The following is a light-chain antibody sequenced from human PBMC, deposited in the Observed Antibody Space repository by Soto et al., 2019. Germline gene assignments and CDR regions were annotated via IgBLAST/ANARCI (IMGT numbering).Light chain of an antibody. CDR2: DVS. Sequence: QSVLTQPRSVSGSPGQSVAISCTGTSSDVGGYNYVSWYQHHPGKAPKVIIYDVSERPSGVPDRFSGSKSGNTASLTVSGLQAEDEADYYCCSYAGSYSVVFGGGTKVTVL. CDR1: SSDVGGYNY. V-gene: IGLV2-11*01. J-gene: IGLJ2*01. CDR3: CSYAGSYSVV.